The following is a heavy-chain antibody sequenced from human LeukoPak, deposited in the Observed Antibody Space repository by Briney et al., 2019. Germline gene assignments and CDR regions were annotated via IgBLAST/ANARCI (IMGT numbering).Heavy chain of an antibody. V-gene: IGHV3-21*04. J-gene: IGHJ6*03. Sequence: PGGSLRLSCAASGVTFSSYSMNWVRQAPGKGLEWVSSISSSSSYIYCADSVKGRFTVSRDNAKNSLYLQMNSLRAEDTAVYYCAKDGYSSSTWDRFYYYYMDVWGKGTTVTVSS. CDR2: ISSSSSYI. CDR3: AKDGYSSSTWDRFYYYYMDV. D-gene: IGHD6-6*01. CDR1: GVTFSSYS.